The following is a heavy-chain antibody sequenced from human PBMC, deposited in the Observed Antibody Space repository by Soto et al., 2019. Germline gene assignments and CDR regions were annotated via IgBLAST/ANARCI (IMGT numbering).Heavy chain of an antibody. CDR3: ARPVGATPYFDY. V-gene: IGHV5-51*01. CDR1: GYSFTSYW. D-gene: IGHD1-26*01. CDR2: IYRGDSDT. J-gene: IGHJ4*02. Sequence: GESLKISCKGSGYSFTSYWIGWVRQMPGKGLEWMGIIYRGDSDTRYSPSVQGQVTISADKPISTASLPWSSRKASDTAMYYCARPVGATPYFDYWGQGTLVTVSS.